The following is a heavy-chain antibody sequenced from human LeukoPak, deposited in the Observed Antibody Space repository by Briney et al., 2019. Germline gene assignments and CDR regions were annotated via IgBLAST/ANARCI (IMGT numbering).Heavy chain of an antibody. CDR1: GSSISSGYY. CDR2: IYHSGST. D-gene: IGHD6-13*01. V-gene: IGHV4-38-2*02. CDR3: ARASAGLQYYMDV. Sequence: PSETLSLTCTVSGSSISSGYYWGWIRQPPGKGLEWIGSIYHSGSTYYNPSLKSRVTISVDTSKNQFSLKLSSVTAADTAVYYCARASAGLQYYMDVWGKGTTVTVSS. J-gene: IGHJ6*03.